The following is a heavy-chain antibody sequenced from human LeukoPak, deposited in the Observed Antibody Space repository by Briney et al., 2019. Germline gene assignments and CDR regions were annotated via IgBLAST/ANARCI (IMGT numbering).Heavy chain of an antibody. V-gene: IGHV3-23*01. CDR2: IGAAGTGT. Sequence: GGSLRLSCAASGFTFSSHPMTWVRPAPGKGLEWVSSIGAAGTGTYYSDYVKGRFTISRDSSKNTVFLQMDSLRAEDTAIYFCARRDTSGWYSLDNWGRGTLVTVSS. D-gene: IGHD6-19*01. CDR1: GFTFSSHP. J-gene: IGHJ4*02. CDR3: ARRDTSGWYSLDN.